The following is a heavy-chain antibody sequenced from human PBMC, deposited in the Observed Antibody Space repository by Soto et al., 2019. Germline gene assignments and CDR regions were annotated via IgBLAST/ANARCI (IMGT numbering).Heavy chain of an antibody. V-gene: IGHV4-30-4*01. CDR2: ILYSGNP. J-gene: IGHJ4*02. CDR3: ARNGALDY. D-gene: IGHD2-8*01. Sequence: QVQLQESGPGLVKPSQTLSLTCTVSGGSISSGDYYWSWIRQPPGKGLEWIGYILYSGNPNYNPSLESRLTISVDTSKNQCSLTQNSVTDADTAVYYCARNGALDYWGRGTLVTVSS. CDR1: GGSISSGDYY.